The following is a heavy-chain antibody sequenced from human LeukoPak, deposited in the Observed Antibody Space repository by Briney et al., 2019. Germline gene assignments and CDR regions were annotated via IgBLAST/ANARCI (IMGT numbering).Heavy chain of an antibody. Sequence: EGSLRLSCAASGFTFSSYGMHWVRQAPGKGLEWVAVIWYDGSNKYYADSVKGRFTISRDNSKNTLYLQMDSLRAEDTAVYYCARIGGSYYSPLDYWGQGTLVTVSS. CDR2: IWYDGSNK. CDR1: GFTFSSYG. V-gene: IGHV3-33*08. J-gene: IGHJ4*02. CDR3: ARIGGSYYSPLDY. D-gene: IGHD1-26*01.